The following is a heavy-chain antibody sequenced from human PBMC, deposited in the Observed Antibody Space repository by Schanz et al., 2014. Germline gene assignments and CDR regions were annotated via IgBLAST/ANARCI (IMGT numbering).Heavy chain of an antibody. J-gene: IGHJ6*02. D-gene: IGHD6-13*01. CDR1: GYTFTSYA. CDR2: ISPNSGDT. V-gene: IGHV1-2*06. Sequence: QVQLVQSGSELKKPGASVKVSCKASGYTFTSYAMNWVRQAPGQGLEWMGRISPNSGDTHSAQKFQGRVTMTWDRSISTANMELSRLRSDDTALYYCARDGHSSIWDSYYFYGLDVWGQGTTVTVSS. CDR3: ARDGHSSIWDSYYFYGLDV.